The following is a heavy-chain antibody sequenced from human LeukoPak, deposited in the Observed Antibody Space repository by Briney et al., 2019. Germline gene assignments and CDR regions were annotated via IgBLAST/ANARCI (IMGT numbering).Heavy chain of an antibody. J-gene: IGHJ6*02. CDR1: GFTFSDYY. D-gene: IGHD3-3*01. CDR3: ARDRITVFVSGAMDV. V-gene: IGHV3-11*04. CDR2: ISSSGSTI. Sequence: GGSLRLSCAASGFTFSDYYMSWIRQAPGKGLEWVSYISSSGSTIYYADSVKGRFTISRDNPKSTLFLQMNRLRAEDTAMYYCARDRITVFVSGAMDVWGQGTTVTVS.